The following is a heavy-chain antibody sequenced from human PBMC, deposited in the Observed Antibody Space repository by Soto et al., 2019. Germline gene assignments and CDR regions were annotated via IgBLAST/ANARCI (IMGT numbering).Heavy chain of an antibody. CDR2: ISAYNGNT. V-gene: IGHV1-18*01. CDR1: GYPLTNYV. CDR3: AREWPGSRNYTDY. J-gene: IGHJ4*02. D-gene: IGHD1-7*01. Sequence: GASVNVSCKSSGYPLTNYVLSWLRQAPGQGLEWMGWISAYNGNTNYAQKFQGRVTMTTNTSTNTAYMELRSLRSDDTAVYYCAREWPGSRNYTDYWGEGALVTV.